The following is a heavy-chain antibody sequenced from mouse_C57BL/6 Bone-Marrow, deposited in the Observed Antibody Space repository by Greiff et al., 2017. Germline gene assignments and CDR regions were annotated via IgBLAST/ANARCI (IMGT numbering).Heavy chain of an antibody. CDR2: IYPTSGRT. V-gene: IGHV1-55*01. Sequence: QVQLQQPGAELVKPGASVKMSCTASGYTFTSYWITWVKQRPGQGLEWIGDIYPTSGRTNYNEKFKSKAILTVDTSSNTAYIQLSSLTSEDAAVFYCARSGPLGRSFDYWGQGTTLTVSS. CDR3: ARSGPLGRSFDY. D-gene: IGHD4-1*01. J-gene: IGHJ2*01. CDR1: GYTFTSYW.